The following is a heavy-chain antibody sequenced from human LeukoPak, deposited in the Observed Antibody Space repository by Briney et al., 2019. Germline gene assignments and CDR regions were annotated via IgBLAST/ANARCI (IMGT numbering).Heavy chain of an antibody. CDR2: ISYDGSNK. D-gene: IGHD3-10*01. CDR3: ASLWFGELSDFDY. J-gene: IGHJ4*02. Sequence: GGSLRLSCAACGFTFSSYAMHWVRQAPGKGLKWVAVISYDGSNKYYADSVKGRFTISRDNSKNTLYLQMNSLRAEDTAVYYCASLWFGELSDFDYWGQGTLVTVSS. V-gene: IGHV3-30*04. CDR1: GFTFSSYA.